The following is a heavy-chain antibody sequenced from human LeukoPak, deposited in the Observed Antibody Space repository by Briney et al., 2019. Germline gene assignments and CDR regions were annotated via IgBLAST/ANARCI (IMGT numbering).Heavy chain of an antibody. CDR3: AKDVLTRIIDY. J-gene: IGHJ4*02. CDR1: GFTFSNYA. Sequence: PGGSLRLSFAASGFTFSNYAMSWGRQAPGKGLEWVSSISGSGGSTYYADSVKGRFTISRDNSKNTLYLQMNSLRAEDTAVYYCAKDVLTRIIDYWAQGPLVTVSS. CDR2: ISGSGGST. D-gene: IGHD2/OR15-2a*01. V-gene: IGHV3-23*01.